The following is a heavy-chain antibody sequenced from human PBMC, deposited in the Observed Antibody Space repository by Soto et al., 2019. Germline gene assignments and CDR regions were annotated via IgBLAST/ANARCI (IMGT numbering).Heavy chain of an antibody. CDR1: GFTFSTYW. Sequence: EVQLVESGGGLVQRGGSLSLSCAASGFTFSTYWMAWVRQVPGKGLEWVASIKEDGSERYYVDSVKGRFTISRDNAEDSLFLQMNSLRAEDTAVYYCARAFYASWYNYWGQGTLVTVSS. CDR3: ARAFYASWYNY. J-gene: IGHJ4*02. V-gene: IGHV3-7*05. CDR2: IKEDGSER. D-gene: IGHD6-13*01.